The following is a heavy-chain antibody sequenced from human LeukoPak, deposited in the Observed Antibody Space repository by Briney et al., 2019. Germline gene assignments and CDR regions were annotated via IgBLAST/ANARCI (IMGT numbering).Heavy chain of an antibody. V-gene: IGHV4-34*01. CDR3: AGYQLQMSYYFDY. CDR1: GGSFSGYY. D-gene: IGHD2-2*01. J-gene: IGHJ4*02. Sequence: SETLSLTCAVYGGSFSGYYWSWIRQPPGKGLEWIGEINHSGSTNYNPSLKSRVTISVDTSKNQFSLKLSSVTAADTAVYYCAGYQLQMSYYFDYWGQGALVTVSS. CDR2: INHSGST.